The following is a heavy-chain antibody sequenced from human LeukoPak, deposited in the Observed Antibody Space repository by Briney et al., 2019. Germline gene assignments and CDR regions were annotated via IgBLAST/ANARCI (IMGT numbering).Heavy chain of an antibody. D-gene: IGHD3-10*01. V-gene: IGHV4-38-2*02. CDR3: ARETLYYYGSGSYSSFDY. J-gene: IGHJ4*02. CDR2: IYHSGST. Sequence: PSETLSLTCTVSGYSISSGYYWGWIRQPPGKGLEWIGSIYHSGSTYYNPSLKSRVTISVDTSKNQFSLKLSSVTAADTAVYYCARETLYYYGSGSYSSFDYWGQGTLVTVSS. CDR1: GYSISSGYY.